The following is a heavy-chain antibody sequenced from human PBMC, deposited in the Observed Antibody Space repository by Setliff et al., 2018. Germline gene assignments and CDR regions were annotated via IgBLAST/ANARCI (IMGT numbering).Heavy chain of an antibody. Sequence: GGSLRLSCAASGLTFNSYAMSWVRQAPGKGLEWVSTVSVSGDNTYYTDSVKGRFTTSRDNSRNSLYLQMNSLRVEDTASYYCARDPNGDYVGAFDPWGQGILVTVSS. D-gene: IGHD4-17*01. CDR2: VSVSGDNT. V-gene: IGHV3-23*01. CDR3: ARDPNGDYVGAFDP. CDR1: GLTFNSYA. J-gene: IGHJ5*02.